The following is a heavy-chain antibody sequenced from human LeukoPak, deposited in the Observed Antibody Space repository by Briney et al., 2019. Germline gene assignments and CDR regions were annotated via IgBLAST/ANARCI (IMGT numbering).Heavy chain of an antibody. J-gene: IGHJ4*02. Sequence: PGGSLRLSCAASGFTVSSNYMSWVRQAPGKGLEWVSVIYSGGSTYYADSVKGRFTISRDNSKNTLYLQMNSLRAEDTAVYYCARPYYYASGSYYDYWGQGTLVTVSS. V-gene: IGHV3-53*01. CDR3: ARPYYYASGSYYDY. CDR2: IYSGGST. D-gene: IGHD3-10*01. CDR1: GFTVSSNY.